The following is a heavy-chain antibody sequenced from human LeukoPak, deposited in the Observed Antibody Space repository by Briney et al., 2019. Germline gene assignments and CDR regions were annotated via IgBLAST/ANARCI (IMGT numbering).Heavy chain of an antibody. D-gene: IGHD5-12*01. CDR3: TRGGGYAAGFMGIEFDP. J-gene: IGHJ5*02. CDR1: GFTFGDFA. V-gene: IGHV3-49*04. CDR2: IRSKAYGGTT. Sequence: GRSLRLSCTASGFTFGDFAIRWVRHAQRKGLEWVGFIRSKAYGGTTEYAASVKGRFTISRDDSKSIAYLQMNSLKTEDTAVYYCTRGGGYAAGFMGIEFDPWGEGALVTVSS.